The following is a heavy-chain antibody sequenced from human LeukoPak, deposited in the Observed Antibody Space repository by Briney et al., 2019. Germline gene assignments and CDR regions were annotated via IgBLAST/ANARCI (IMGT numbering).Heavy chain of an antibody. Sequence: PSQTLSLTCAVSGGSISSGGYSWSWIRQPPGKGLEWIGYIYHSGSTYYNPSLKSRVTISVDRSKNQFSLKLSSVTAADTAVYYCASADTAMEPFDYWGQGTLVTVSS. CDR1: GGSISSGGYS. CDR3: ASADTAMEPFDY. D-gene: IGHD5-18*01. CDR2: IYHSGST. V-gene: IGHV4-30-2*01. J-gene: IGHJ4*02.